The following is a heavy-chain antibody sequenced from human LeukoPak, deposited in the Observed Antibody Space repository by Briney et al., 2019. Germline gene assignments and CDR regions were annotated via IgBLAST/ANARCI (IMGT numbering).Heavy chain of an antibody. J-gene: IGHJ4*02. CDR2: ISWDGTT. CDR1: GFIFEDYT. V-gene: IGHV3-43*01. D-gene: IGHD3-22*01. Sequence: GGSLRLSCAASGFIFEDYTMHWVRQAPGKTLKWVSLISWDGTTYYTDSLKGRFTISRDNSKNSLYLQMDTLRSEDTAFYYCVKDLSYESSGSGFDQWGQGTLVTVSS. CDR3: VKDLSYESSGSGFDQ.